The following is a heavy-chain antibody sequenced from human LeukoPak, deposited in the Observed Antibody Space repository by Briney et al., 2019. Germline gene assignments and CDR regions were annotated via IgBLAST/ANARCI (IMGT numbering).Heavy chain of an antibody. CDR3: ARRGYDGWELLLRAAYYFDY. CDR2: INPNSGGT. Sequence: ASVKVSCKASGYTFTGYYVHWVRQAPGQGLEWMGWINPNSGGTNYAQKFQGRVTMTTDTSTSTAYMELRSLRSDDTAVYYCARRGYDGWELLLRAAYYFDYWGQGTLVTVSS. V-gene: IGHV1-2*02. D-gene: IGHD1-26*01. J-gene: IGHJ4*02. CDR1: GYTFTGYY.